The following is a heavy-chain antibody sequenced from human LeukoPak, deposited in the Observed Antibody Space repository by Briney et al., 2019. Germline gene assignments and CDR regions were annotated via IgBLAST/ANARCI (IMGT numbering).Heavy chain of an antibody. CDR3: ARLSVPGSGSSHFDY. CDR1: GYTFTGYY. V-gene: IGHV1-2*04. J-gene: IGHJ4*02. CDR2: INPNSGGT. Sequence: ASVKVSCTASGYTFTGYYMHWVRQAPGQGLEWMGWINPNSGGTNYAQKFQGWVTMTRDTSISTAYMELSRLRSDDTAVYYCARLSVPGSGSSHFDYWGQGTLVTVSS. D-gene: IGHD1-26*01.